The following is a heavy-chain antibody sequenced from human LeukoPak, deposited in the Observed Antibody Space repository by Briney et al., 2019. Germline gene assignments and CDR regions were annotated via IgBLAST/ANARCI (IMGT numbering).Heavy chain of an antibody. V-gene: IGHV1-8*01. Sequence: ASVEVSCKASGYTFTSYDINWVRQDTGQGLEWMGWMNPNSGNTGYAQKFQGRVTMTRNTSISTAYMELSSLRSEDTAVYYCARGRGRTYCGGDCYPDYWGQGTLVTVSS. CDR3: ARGRGRTYCGGDCYPDY. J-gene: IGHJ4*02. CDR2: MNPNSGNT. CDR1: GYTFTSYD. D-gene: IGHD2-21*02.